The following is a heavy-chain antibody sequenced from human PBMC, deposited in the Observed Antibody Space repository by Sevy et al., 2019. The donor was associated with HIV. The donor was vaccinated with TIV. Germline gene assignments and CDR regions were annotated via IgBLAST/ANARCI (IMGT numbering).Heavy chain of an antibody. Sequence: SETLSLTCAVYGGSFSGYYWSWIRQPPGKGLEWIGEINHSGSTNYNPSLKSRDTISVDTSKNQFSLKLSSVTAADTAVYYCARHCSGTSCSHAFDIWGQGTMVTVSS. V-gene: IGHV4-34*01. D-gene: IGHD2-2*01. CDR3: ARHCSGTSCSHAFDI. CDR2: INHSGST. CDR1: GGSFSGYY. J-gene: IGHJ3*02.